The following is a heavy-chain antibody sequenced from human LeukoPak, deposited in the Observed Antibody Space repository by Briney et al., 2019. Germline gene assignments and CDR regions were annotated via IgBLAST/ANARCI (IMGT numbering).Heavy chain of an antibody. CDR2: ISGSGGST. Sequence: GGSLRLSCAASGFTFSSYAMNRVRQVPGKGLEWVSVISGSGGSTYYAESVKGRFTISRDNSKNTLFLQMNSLRAEDTAVYYCAKRAAIVGATPVDYWGQGILVTVSS. V-gene: IGHV3-23*01. J-gene: IGHJ4*02. CDR3: AKRAAIVGATPVDY. CDR1: GFTFSSYA. D-gene: IGHD1-26*01.